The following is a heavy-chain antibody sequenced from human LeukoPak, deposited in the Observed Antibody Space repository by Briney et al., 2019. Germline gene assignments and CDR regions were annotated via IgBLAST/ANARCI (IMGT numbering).Heavy chain of an antibody. CDR3: ARGSRFGEFPTDY. V-gene: IGHV4-34*01. D-gene: IGHD3-10*01. J-gene: IGHJ4*02. CDR1: GGSFSGYY. CDR2: INHSGST. Sequence: PSETLSLTCAVYGGSFSGYYWSWIRQPPGKGLEWIGEINHSGSTNYNPSLKNRVTISVDTSKNQFSLKLSSVTAADTAVYYCARGSRFGEFPTDYWGQGTLVTVSS.